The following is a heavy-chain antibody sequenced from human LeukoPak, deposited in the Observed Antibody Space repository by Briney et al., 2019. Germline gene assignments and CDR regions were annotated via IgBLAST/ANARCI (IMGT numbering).Heavy chain of an antibody. CDR2: INPNSGGT. Sequence: ASVKVSCKASEYTFTGYYMHWVRQAPGQGLEWMGRINPNSGGTNYAQKFQGRVTMTRDTSISTAYMELSRLRSDDTAVYYCARDGQYYDFWSGYSEGYFDYWGQGTLVTVSS. CDR1: EYTFTGYY. V-gene: IGHV1-2*06. D-gene: IGHD3-3*01. CDR3: ARDGQYYDFWSGYSEGYFDY. J-gene: IGHJ4*02.